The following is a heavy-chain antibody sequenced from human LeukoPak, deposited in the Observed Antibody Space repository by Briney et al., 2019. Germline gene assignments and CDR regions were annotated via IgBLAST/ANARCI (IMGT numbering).Heavy chain of an antibody. CDR2: INPNSGGT. CDR3: ARDGLLWFGELLNYYMDV. CDR1: GYTFTGYY. D-gene: IGHD3-10*01. V-gene: IGHV1-2*06. J-gene: IGHJ6*03. Sequence: ASVKVSCKASGYTFTGYYMHWVRLAPGQGLEWMGRINPNSGGTNYAQKFQGRVTMTRDTSISTAYMELSRLRSDDTAVYYCARDGLLWFGELLNYYMDVWGKGTTVTVSS.